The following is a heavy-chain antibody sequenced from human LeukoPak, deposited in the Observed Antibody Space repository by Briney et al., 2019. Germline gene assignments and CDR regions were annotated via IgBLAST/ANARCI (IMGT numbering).Heavy chain of an antibody. Sequence: PSETLSPTCTVSGGSISSYYWSWIRQPPGKGLKWIGYIYYSGSTNYNPSLKSRVTISVDTSKNQFSLKLSSVTAADTAVYYCARDVREGYYDSSGYYTDYWGQGTLVTVSS. CDR3: ARDVREGYYDSSGYYTDY. D-gene: IGHD3-22*01. CDR2: IYYSGST. CDR1: GGSISSYY. V-gene: IGHV4-59*01. J-gene: IGHJ4*02.